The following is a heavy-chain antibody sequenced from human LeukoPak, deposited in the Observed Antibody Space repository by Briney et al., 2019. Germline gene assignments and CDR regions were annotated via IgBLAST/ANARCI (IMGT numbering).Heavy chain of an antibody. J-gene: IGHJ3*02. CDR3: ARAGGYCSGGSCYSFPPDAFDI. CDR2: IYHSGST. D-gene: IGHD2-15*01. CDR1: GGSISSGGYS. V-gene: IGHV4-30-2*01. Sequence: PSQTLSLTCAVSGGSISSGGYSWSWIRQPPGKGLEWIGYIYHSGSTYYNPSLKSRVTISVDRSKNQFSLKLSSVAAADTAVCYCARAGGYCSGGSCYSFPPDAFDIWGQGTMVTVSS.